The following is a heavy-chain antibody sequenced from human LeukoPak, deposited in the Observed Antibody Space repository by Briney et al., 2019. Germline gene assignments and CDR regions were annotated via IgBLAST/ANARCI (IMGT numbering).Heavy chain of an antibody. V-gene: IGHV4-38-2*02. CDR2: IHHSGST. CDR3: ARVAAGIGFFQH. CDR1: GYSISSGYY. Sequence: SETLSLTCIVSGYSISSGYYWGWIRQPPGKGLEWIGNIHHSGSTYYNPSLKGRVTISVDTSKNQLSLKLSSVTAADTAVYYCARVAAGIGFFQHWGQGTLVTVSS. J-gene: IGHJ1*01. D-gene: IGHD6-13*01.